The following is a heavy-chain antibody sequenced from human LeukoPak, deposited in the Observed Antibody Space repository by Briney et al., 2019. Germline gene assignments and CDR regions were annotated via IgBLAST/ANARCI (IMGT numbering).Heavy chain of an antibody. Sequence: SETLSLTCTVSGGSISSGGYYWSWIRQHPGTGLEWIGYIYYSGSTYYNPSLKSRVTISVDTSKNQFSLKLSSVTAADTAVYYCARVWYCSGGSCRYGMDVWGQGTTVTVSS. CDR1: GGSISSGGYY. CDR2: IYYSGST. CDR3: ARVWYCSGGSCRYGMDV. V-gene: IGHV4-31*03. J-gene: IGHJ6*02. D-gene: IGHD2-15*01.